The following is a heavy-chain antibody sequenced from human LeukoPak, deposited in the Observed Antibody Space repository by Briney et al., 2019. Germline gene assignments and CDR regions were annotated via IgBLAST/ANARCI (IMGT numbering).Heavy chain of an antibody. V-gene: IGHV3-23*01. CDR1: GFTFTSYS. D-gene: IGHD1-26*01. CDR2: ISGGGGSST. J-gene: IGHJ4*02. Sequence: GGSLRLSCAASGFTFTSYSMNWVRQAPGKGLEWVSTISGGGGSSTYYADSVKGRFTISRDNSKNTLYLQVNSLRAEDTAVYYCAKGGKWDVTPFDYWGQGTLVTASS. CDR3: AKGGKWDVTPFDY.